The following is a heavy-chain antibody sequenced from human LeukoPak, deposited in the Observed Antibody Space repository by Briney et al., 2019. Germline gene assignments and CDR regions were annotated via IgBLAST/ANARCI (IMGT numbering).Heavy chain of an antibody. Sequence: GGFLRLSCAASGFAFSTYSMHWVRQAPGKGLEWVSSTTGSGGSTYHADSVEGRFTISRDNSKNTLYLQMNSLRAEDTAVYYCAKGTSKGFLGYFNYWGQGTVVTVSS. D-gene: IGHD3-9*01. CDR3: AKGTSKGFLGYFNY. V-gene: IGHV3-23*01. CDR2: TTGSGGST. J-gene: IGHJ4*02. CDR1: GFAFSTYS.